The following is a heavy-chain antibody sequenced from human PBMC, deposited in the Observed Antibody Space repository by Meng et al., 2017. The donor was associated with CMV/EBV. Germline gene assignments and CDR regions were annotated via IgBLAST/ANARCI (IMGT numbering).Heavy chain of an antibody. CDR2: MNPNSGNT. J-gene: IGHJ6*02. Sequence: ASVKVSCKASGYTFTSYDINWVRQATGQGLEWMGWMNPNSGNTGYAQKFQGRVTITRNTSISTAYMELSSPRSEDTAVYYCARGQGGQLLLQAYYYYGMDVWGQGTTVTVSS. CDR1: GYTFTSYD. V-gene: IGHV1-8*03. D-gene: IGHD2-2*01. CDR3: ARGQGGQLLLQAYYYYGMDV.